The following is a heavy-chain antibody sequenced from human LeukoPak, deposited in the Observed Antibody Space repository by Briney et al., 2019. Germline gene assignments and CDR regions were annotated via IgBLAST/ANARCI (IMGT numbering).Heavy chain of an antibody. D-gene: IGHD5-24*01. Sequence: PGGSLRLSCAVSGFTFSSYEMNWVRQAPGKGLEWVSSISSSSSYIYYADSVKGRFTISRDNAKNSLYLQMNSLRAEDTAVYYCARDLAGYNYGGYWGQGTLVTVSS. V-gene: IGHV3-21*01. CDR2: ISSSSSYI. J-gene: IGHJ4*02. CDR3: ARDLAGYNYGGY. CDR1: GFTFSSYE.